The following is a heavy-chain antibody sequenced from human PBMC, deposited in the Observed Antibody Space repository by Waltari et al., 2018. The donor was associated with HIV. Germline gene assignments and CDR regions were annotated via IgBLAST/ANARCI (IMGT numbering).Heavy chain of an antibody. CDR3: CTDRINYYDANGYYSN. CDR1: AFDFDYAW. CDR2: SQTVAEGGAT. D-gene: IGHD3-16*01. Sequence: EAQLVESGGGLVKPGGSLRLSCVAAFDFDYAWMSWVRQAPGKGLEWIGRSQTVAEGGATEYGAAVKGRFRISRDDSRRTLYLQMDSLKVEDTGVYYCCTDRINYYDANGYYSNWGQGTLVTVSA. J-gene: IGHJ4*02. V-gene: IGHV3-15*01.